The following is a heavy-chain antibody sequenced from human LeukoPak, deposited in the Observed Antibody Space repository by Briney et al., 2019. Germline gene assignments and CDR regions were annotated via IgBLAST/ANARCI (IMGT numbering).Heavy chain of an antibody. CDR3: ANSYVRSPFDY. CDR1: GFTFSSYA. J-gene: IGHJ4*02. V-gene: IGHV3-30*04. Sequence: GGSLRLSCAASGFTFSSYAMHWVRQAPGKGLEWVAVISYDGSIKYCADSVKGRFTISRDNSKNTLYLQMNSLRAEDTAVYYCANSYVRSPFDYWGQGTLVTVSS. CDR2: ISYDGSIK. D-gene: IGHD3-16*01.